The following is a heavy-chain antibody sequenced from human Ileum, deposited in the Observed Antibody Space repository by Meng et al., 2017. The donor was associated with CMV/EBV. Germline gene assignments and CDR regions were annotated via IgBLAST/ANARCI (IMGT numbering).Heavy chain of an antibody. CDR3: ARARDYGPIDY. D-gene: IGHD4-17*01. Sequence: QALLAQSGAEGKKPGASVKVSCKASGYTFTSYYMHWVRQAPGQGLEWMGVFNPSGGYTNYAQDFKGRVTMTRDTSTTTVSMDLSSLRSEDTAVYYCARARDYGPIDYWGQGTLVTVSS. CDR2: FNPSGGYT. V-gene: IGHV1-46*01. CDR1: GYTFTSYY. J-gene: IGHJ4*02.